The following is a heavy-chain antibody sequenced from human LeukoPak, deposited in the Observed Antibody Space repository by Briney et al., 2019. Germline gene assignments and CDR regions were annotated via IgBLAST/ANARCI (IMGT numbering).Heavy chain of an antibody. CDR1: GGSFSGYY. CDR2: INDSGSA. CDR3: AISPTWSSGYYLRDY. D-gene: IGHD3-22*01. Sequence: SETLSLTCAVYGGSFSGYYWSWIRLPPGKRLQWIAEINDSGSANYNPSLKSRATISVDTSKKQFYLQLSSVTAADTSVYYCAISPTWSSGYYLRDYWGQGTLVTVSS. J-gene: IGHJ4*02. V-gene: IGHV4-34*01.